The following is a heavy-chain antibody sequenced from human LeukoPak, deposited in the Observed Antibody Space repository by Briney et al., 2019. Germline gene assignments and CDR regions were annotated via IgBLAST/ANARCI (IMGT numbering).Heavy chain of an antibody. V-gene: IGHV3-23*01. D-gene: IGHD6-13*01. Sequence: PGGSLRLSCAASGFTFSSYAMSWVRQAPGKGPEWVSAISGSGGSTYYADSVKGRFTISRDNSKNTLYLQMNSLRAEDTAVYYCAKRLTGWQQLVAGGWFDPWGQGTLVTVSS. J-gene: IGHJ5*02. CDR2: ISGSGGST. CDR3: AKRLTGWQQLVAGGWFDP. CDR1: GFTFSSYA.